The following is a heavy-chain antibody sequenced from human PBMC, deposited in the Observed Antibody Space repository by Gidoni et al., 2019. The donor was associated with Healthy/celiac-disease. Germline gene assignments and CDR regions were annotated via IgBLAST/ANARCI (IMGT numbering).Heavy chain of an antibody. V-gene: IGHV3-23*01. D-gene: IGHD4-17*01. CDR2: ISGSGGST. Sequence: EVQLLESGGGLVQPGGSLRLSCAASGFTFSSYAMSWVRQAPGKGLEWVTAISGSGGSTYYADSVKGRCTISRDNSKNTLYLQMNSLRAEDTAVYYCAKLPDYGDYVAWFDPWGQGTLVTVAS. J-gene: IGHJ5*02. CDR3: AKLPDYGDYVAWFDP. CDR1: GFTFSSYA.